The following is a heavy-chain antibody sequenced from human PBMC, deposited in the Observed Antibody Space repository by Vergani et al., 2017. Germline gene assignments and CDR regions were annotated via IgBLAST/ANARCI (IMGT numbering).Heavy chain of an antibody. J-gene: IGHJ4*02. Sequence: EVELVQSGPEMRKPGESLTISCKGSDYSFGNYWIGWVRQMPGKGLEWMGIIYPADSDTRYSPSFQGQVTISADKSISTAFLQWDSLKASDTALYYCARHTTYTDSWGQGTLVSVSS. CDR3: ARHTTYTDS. CDR1: DYSFGNYW. V-gene: IGHV5-51*01. D-gene: IGHD1-1*01. CDR2: IYPADSDT.